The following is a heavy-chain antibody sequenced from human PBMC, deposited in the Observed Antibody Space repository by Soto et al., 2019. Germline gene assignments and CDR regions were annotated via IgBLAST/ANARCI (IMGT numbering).Heavy chain of an antibody. J-gene: IGHJ3*02. V-gene: IGHV3-30-3*01. D-gene: IGHD1-20*01. Sequence: GGSLRLSCAASGFTFSSYAMHWVRQAPGKGLEWVAVISYDGSNKYYADSAKGRFTISRDNSKNTLYLQMNSLRAEDSAVYYCATDVTGTDAFDIWGQGTMVTVSS. CDR2: ISYDGSNK. CDR1: GFTFSSYA. CDR3: ATDVTGTDAFDI.